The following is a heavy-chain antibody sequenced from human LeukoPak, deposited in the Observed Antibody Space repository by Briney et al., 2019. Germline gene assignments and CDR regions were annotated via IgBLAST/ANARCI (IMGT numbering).Heavy chain of an antibody. Sequence: SVKVSCKASGGTFSSYAISWVRQAPGQGLEWMGGIIPIFGTANYAQKFQGRVTITADESTSTAYMELSSLRSEDTAVYYCAGGYGYGYYYYMDVWGKGTTVTISS. CDR2: IIPIFGTA. V-gene: IGHV1-69*13. D-gene: IGHD5-18*01. CDR1: GGTFSSYA. J-gene: IGHJ6*03. CDR3: AGGYGYGYYYYMDV.